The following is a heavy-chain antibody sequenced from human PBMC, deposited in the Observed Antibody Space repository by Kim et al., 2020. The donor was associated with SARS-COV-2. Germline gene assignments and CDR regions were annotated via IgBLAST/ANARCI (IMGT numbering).Heavy chain of an antibody. Sequence: GESLKISCQGSGYSFSTYWLSWVRQVPGKGLEWMGHIDPPDSYTRYNPSFQGHVSISVDVSISTAYLQWDTLEASDTAIYYCVRLGSVDGSPWGQGTLVTVSA. J-gene: IGHJ5*02. CDR1: GYSFSTYW. V-gene: IGHV5-10-1*01. CDR2: IDPPDSYT. D-gene: IGHD6-13*01. CDR3: VRLGSVDGSP.